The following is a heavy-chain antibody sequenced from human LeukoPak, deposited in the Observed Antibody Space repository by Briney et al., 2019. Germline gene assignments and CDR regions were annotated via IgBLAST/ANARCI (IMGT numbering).Heavy chain of an antibody. CDR3: AKEASGYGYYFDY. Sequence: GGSLRLSCAASGFTFSGYAMNWVRQAPGKGLEWVSLIFASGSTTKYADSVKGRFTISRDNSKNTLYLQMSSLRAEDTAVYYCAKEASGYGYYFDYWGQGTLVTVSS. J-gene: IGHJ4*02. CDR2: IFASGSTT. D-gene: IGHD3-10*01. V-gene: IGHV3-23*05. CDR1: GFTFSGYA.